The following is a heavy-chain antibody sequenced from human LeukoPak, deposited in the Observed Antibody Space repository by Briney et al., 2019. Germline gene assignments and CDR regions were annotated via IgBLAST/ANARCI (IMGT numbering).Heavy chain of an antibody. CDR3: ARSYGRRFDY. D-gene: IGHD2-15*01. V-gene: IGHV5-51*01. CDR1: GHDFSDYW. Sequence: GESLKISCRGSGHDFSDYWIGWVRQMPGKGLEWMGIIFPGDSNTIYGPSFQGQVTISVDRSISTAYLQWSSLKASDTAMYYCARSYGRRFDYWGQGTLVTVSS. J-gene: IGHJ4*02. CDR2: IFPGDSNT.